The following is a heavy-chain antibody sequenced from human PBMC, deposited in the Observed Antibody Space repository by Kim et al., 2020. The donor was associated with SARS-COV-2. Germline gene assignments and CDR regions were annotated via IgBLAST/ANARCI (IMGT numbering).Heavy chain of an antibody. D-gene: IGHD1-7*01. CDR3: AKDKPPNWNYIGGFFDY. V-gene: IGHV3-23*01. Sequence: VKGRFTLSRDKTKTTLYLQMNSLGAEDTAVYYCAKDKPPNWNYIGGFFDYWGQGTLVTVSS. J-gene: IGHJ4*02.